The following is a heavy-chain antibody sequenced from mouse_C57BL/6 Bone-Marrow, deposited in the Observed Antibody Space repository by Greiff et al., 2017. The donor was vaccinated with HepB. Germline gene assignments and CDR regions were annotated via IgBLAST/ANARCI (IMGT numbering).Heavy chain of an antibody. CDR2: INPNNGGT. J-gene: IGHJ4*01. Sequence: VQLQQSGPELVKPGASVKMSCKASGYTFTDYNMHWVKQSHGKSLEWIGYINPNNGGTSYNQKFKGKATLTVNKSSSTAYMALRSLTSEDSAVYYCARPLLTRYAMDYWGQGTSVTVSS. D-gene: IGHD1-1*01. CDR1: GYTFTDYN. CDR3: ARPLLTRYAMDY. V-gene: IGHV1-22*01.